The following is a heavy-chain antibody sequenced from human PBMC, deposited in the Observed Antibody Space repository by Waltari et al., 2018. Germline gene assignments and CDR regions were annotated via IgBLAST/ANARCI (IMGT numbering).Heavy chain of an antibody. D-gene: IGHD3-9*01. Sequence: QVHLQQWGAGLLKPSETLSLTCGVYSGSLTGYHWNWIRQAPGKGLEWIGDINHSGNTDCKPSLESRVTISADTSKKQFSLHLTSVTAADTAVYYCARGHPFTIVSPRYYYYYYMDVWDKGTAVTVSS. CDR3: ARGHPFTIVSPRYYYYYYMDV. J-gene: IGHJ6*03. CDR2: INHSGNT. V-gene: IGHV4-34*01. CDR1: SGSLTGYH.